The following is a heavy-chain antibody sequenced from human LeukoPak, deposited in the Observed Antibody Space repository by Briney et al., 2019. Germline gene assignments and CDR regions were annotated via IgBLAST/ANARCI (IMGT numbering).Heavy chain of an antibody. V-gene: IGHV1-2*02. J-gene: IGHJ4*02. CDR3: ATAPDSIGPLDY. CDR1: GYTFTGYY. CDR2: INPNSGGT. Sequence: AASVKVSCKASGYTFTGYYMHWVRQAPGQGLEWMGWINPNSGGTNYAQKFQGRVTMTRDTSISTAYMELSRLRSDDTAVYYRATAPDSIGPLDYWGQGTLVTVSS.